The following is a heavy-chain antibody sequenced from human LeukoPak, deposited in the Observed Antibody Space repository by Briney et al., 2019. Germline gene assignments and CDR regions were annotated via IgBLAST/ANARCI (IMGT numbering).Heavy chain of an antibody. CDR1: GYTFTSYG. J-gene: IGHJ6*02. D-gene: IGHD2-2*01. CDR2: ISAYNGNT. V-gene: IGHV1-18*04. Sequence: ASVKVSCKASGYTFTSYGISWVRQAPGQGLEWMGWISAYNGNTNYAQKLQGRVTMTTDTSTSTAYMELRSLRSEDTAVYYCAGRVVPAAIQGYYGMDVWGQGTTVTVSS. CDR3: AGRVVPAAIQGYYGMDV.